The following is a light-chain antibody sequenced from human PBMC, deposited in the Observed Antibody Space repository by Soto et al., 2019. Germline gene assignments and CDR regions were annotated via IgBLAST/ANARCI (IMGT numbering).Light chain of an antibody. J-gene: IGKJ3*01. CDR2: DAS. Sequence: DIVLTQSPATLSLSPGERATLSCRASQSISNYLAWYQQKPGQVPRLLIYDASNRATGIPARFSGSGSGTDFTLTISSLEPEDFAIYYCQQRSSWPPSFTFGPGTKVDIK. CDR3: QQRSSWPPSFT. CDR1: QSISNY. V-gene: IGKV3-11*01.